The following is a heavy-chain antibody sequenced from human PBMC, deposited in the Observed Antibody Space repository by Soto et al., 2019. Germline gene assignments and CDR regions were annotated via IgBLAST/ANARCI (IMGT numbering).Heavy chain of an antibody. D-gene: IGHD6-13*01. CDR2: IWYDGSNK. J-gene: IGHJ6*02. CDR3: ARDLAIAAAGQGGDYYYYGMDV. CDR1: GFTFSSYG. V-gene: IGHV3-33*01. Sequence: QVQLVESGGGVVQPGRSLRLSCAASGFTFSSYGMHWVRQAPGKGLEWVAVIWYDGSNKYYADSVKGRFTISRDNSKNTLYLQMNSLRAEDTAVYYCARDLAIAAAGQGGDYYYYGMDVWGQGTTVTVSS.